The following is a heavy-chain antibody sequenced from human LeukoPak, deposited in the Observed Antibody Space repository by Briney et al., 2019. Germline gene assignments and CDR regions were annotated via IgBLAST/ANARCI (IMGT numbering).Heavy chain of an antibody. CDR1: GYTFTSYY. CDR3: ARDRNPWRPEYWFDP. D-gene: IGHD1-14*01. CDR2: INPSGGST. Sequence: APVKVSCKASGYTFTSYYMHWVRQAPGQGLEWMGIINPSGGSTSYAQKFQGRVTMTRDTSTSTVYMELSSLRSEDTAVYYCARDRNPWRPEYWFDPWGQGTLVTVSS. V-gene: IGHV1-46*01. J-gene: IGHJ5*02.